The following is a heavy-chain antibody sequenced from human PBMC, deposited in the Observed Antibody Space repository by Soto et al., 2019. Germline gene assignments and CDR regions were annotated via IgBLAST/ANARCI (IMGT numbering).Heavy chain of an antibody. CDR1: GYTFTSYD. CDR2: MNPNSGNT. Sequence: QVQLVQSGAEVKKPGASVKVSCKASGYTFTSYDINWVRQATGQGLEWMGRMNPNSGNTGYAQKFQRRVTMTRTTSLGPAYMELSSLRSEGTAVYYCAREKTSYGMDVWGQGTTVTVSS. V-gene: IGHV1-8*01. J-gene: IGHJ6*02. CDR3: AREKTSYGMDV.